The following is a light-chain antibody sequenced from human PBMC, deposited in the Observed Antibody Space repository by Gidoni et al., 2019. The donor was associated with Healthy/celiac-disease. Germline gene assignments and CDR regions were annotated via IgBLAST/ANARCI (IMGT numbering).Light chain of an antibody. V-gene: IGLV3-1*01. CDR3: QAWDSSVV. J-gene: IGLJ2*01. Sequence: SDELTQPPSVSVSPGQTASITCSGDKLGDKYACWYQQKPGQSPVLVIYQDSTRPSGIPERSSGSNSGNTATLTISGTQAMDEADYYCQAWDSSVVFGGGTKLTVL. CDR1: KLGDKY. CDR2: QDS.